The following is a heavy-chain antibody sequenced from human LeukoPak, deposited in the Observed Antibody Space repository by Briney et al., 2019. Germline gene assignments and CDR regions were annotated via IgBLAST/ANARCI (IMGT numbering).Heavy chain of an antibody. D-gene: IGHD4-17*01. CDR3: AKTPHRTVTTIFDY. Sequence: ETGGSLRLSCAASGFTFSSYGMSWVRQAPGKGLEWVSAISGSGGSTYYADSVKGRFTISRDNSKNTLYLQMNSLRAEDTAVYYCAKTPHRTVTTIFDYWGQGTLVTVSS. CDR1: GFTFSSYG. J-gene: IGHJ4*02. V-gene: IGHV3-23*01. CDR2: ISGSGGST.